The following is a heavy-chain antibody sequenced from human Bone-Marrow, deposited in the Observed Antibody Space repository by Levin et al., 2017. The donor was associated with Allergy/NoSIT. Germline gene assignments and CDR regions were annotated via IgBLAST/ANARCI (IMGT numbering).Heavy chain of an antibody. V-gene: IGHV3-11*01. J-gene: IGHJ5*02. CDR2: ISSSGNTV. D-gene: IGHD4-17*01. Sequence: GGSLRLSCTASGFAFSDYYMSWMRQAPGKGLEWVSDISSSGNTVYYAYPVKDRFTIARDNAKTSVYLKLNSLRPEDTAVYYCVRGSFYGDSATFGNYDLWGQGTLVTVSS. CDR1: GFAFSDYY. CDR3: VRGSFYGDSATFGNYDL.